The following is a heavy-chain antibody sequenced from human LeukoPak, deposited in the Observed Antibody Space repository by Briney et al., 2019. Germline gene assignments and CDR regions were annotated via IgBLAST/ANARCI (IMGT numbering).Heavy chain of an antibody. CDR3: AKDVSGCSATSCYGMDV. D-gene: IGHD2-2*01. CDR1: GFTFNEYT. Sequence: PGGSLRLSCAASGFTFNEYTMHWVRQVPGKGLEWVALISWSGEYTFYEDSVKGRFTISRDNSKSSLYLQMNSLTSDDSALYYCAKDVSGCSATSCYGMDVWGQGTTVTVSS. CDR2: ISWSGEYT. V-gene: IGHV3-43*01. J-gene: IGHJ6*02.